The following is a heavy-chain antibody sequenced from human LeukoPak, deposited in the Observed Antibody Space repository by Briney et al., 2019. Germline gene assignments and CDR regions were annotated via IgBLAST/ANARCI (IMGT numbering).Heavy chain of an antibody. CDR1: GFTFDDYG. V-gene: IGHV3-20*04. D-gene: IGHD3-10*01. Sequence: GGSLRLSCAASGFTFDDYGMSWVRQAPGKGLEWVSGINWNGGSTGHADSVKGRFTISRDNAKNSLYLQMNSLRAEDTALYYCARGKIPSPYFYFDYWGQGTLVTVSS. CDR3: ARGKIPSPYFYFDY. J-gene: IGHJ4*02. CDR2: INWNGGST.